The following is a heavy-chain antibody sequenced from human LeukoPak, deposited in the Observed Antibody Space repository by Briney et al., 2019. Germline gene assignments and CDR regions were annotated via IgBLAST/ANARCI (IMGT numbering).Heavy chain of an antibody. V-gene: IGHV3-30*02. CDR2: IRYDGSNK. D-gene: IGHD7-27*01. CDR1: GFTFSNYW. Sequence: GGSLRLSCAASGFTFSNYWMSWVRQAPGKGLEWVAFIRYDGSNKYYADSVKGRFTISRDNSKNTLYLQMNSLRAEDTALYYRAKTLGRYYYGMDVWGQGTTVTVSS. CDR3: AKTLGRYYYGMDV. J-gene: IGHJ6*02.